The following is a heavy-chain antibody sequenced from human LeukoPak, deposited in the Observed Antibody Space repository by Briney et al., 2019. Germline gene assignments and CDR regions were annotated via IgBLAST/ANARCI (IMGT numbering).Heavy chain of an antibody. V-gene: IGHV4-39*07. Sequence: SETLSLTCTVSGGSISSGDYYWSWIRQPPGKGLEWIGEINHSGSTNYNPSLKSRVTISVDTSKNQFSLKLSSVTAADTAVYYCARGIVGVPWGQGTLVTVSS. D-gene: IGHD1-26*01. CDR1: GGSISSGDYY. CDR2: INHSGST. J-gene: IGHJ4*02. CDR3: ARGIVGVP.